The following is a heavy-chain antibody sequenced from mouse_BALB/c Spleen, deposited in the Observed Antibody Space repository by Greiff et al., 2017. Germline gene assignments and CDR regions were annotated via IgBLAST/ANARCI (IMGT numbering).Heavy chain of an antibody. D-gene: IGHD2-1*01. CDR1: GYTFTDYN. V-gene: IGHV1S29*02. CDR3: AIGNYGYYFDY. J-gene: IGHJ2*01. Sequence: DVQLQESGPELVKPGASVKISCKASGYTFTDYNMHWVKQSHGKSLEWIGYIYPYNGGTGYNQKFKSKATLTVDNSSSTAYMELRSLTSEDSAVYYCAIGNYGYYFDYWGQGTTLTVSS. CDR2: IYPYNGGT.